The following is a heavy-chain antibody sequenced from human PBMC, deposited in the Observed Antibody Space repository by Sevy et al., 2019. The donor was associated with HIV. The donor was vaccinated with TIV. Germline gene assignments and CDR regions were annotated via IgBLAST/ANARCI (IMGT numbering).Heavy chain of an antibody. CDR3: AKRGGHYDLGMDV. D-gene: IGHD3-3*01. Sequence: GESLKISCAASGFTFSSYGMHWVRQAPGKGLEWVAVIWYDGSNKYYADSVKGRFTISRDNSKNTLYLQMNSLRAEDTAVYYCAKRGGHYDLGMDVWGQGTTVTVSS. CDR1: GFTFSSYG. CDR2: IWYDGSNK. V-gene: IGHV3-33*06. J-gene: IGHJ6*02.